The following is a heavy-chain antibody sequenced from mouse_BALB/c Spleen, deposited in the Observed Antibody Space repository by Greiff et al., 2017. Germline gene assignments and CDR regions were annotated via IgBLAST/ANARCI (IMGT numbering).Heavy chain of an antibody. CDR2: IRLKSNNYAT. CDR1: GFTFSNYW. CDR3: TRIYYDYDGAMDY. J-gene: IGHJ4*01. Sequence: EGKLEESGGGLVQPGGSMKLSCVASGFTFSNYWMNWVRQSPEKGLEWVAEIRLKSNNYATHYAESVKGRFTISRDDSKSSVYLQMNNLRAEDTGIYYCTRIYYDYDGAMDYWGQGTSVTVSS. D-gene: IGHD2-4*01. V-gene: IGHV6-6*02.